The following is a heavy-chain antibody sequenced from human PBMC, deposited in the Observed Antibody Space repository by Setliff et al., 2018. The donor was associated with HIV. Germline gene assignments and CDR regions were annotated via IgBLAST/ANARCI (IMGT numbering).Heavy chain of an antibody. CDR1: GLIFGDHA. J-gene: IGHJ4*02. D-gene: IGHD4-17*01. CDR2: IRSKAYGGTA. CDR3: TRYKLTSVMSNFDY. V-gene: IGHV3-49*04. Sequence: GGSLRLSCTASGLIFGDHAMSWVRQAPGKGLEWVGFIRSKAYGGTAEYAASVEGRFTISRDDSKSIAYLKMNSLKAEDTAVYFCTRYKLTSVMSNFDYWGLGTLVTVSS.